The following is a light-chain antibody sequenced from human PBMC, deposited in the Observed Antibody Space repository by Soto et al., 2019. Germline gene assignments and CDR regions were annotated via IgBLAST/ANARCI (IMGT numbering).Light chain of an antibody. CDR3: CSYTSSTTYV. J-gene: IGLJ1*01. Sequence: QSALTQPASVSGSPGHSITISCTGTSSDVGTYNYVSWYQHHPGKAPKLMIYDVNNRFSGVSNRFSGSKSGNTATLTISGLQAEDEADYYCCSYTSSTTYVFGTGTKLTVL. V-gene: IGLV2-14*03. CDR1: SSDVGTYNY. CDR2: DVN.